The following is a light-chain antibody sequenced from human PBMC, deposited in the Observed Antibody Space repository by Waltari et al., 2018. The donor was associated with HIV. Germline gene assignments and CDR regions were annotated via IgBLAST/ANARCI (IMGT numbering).Light chain of an antibody. CDR1: SSNIESNY. J-gene: IGLJ3*02. CDR3: AAWDDSVSGRV. V-gene: IGLV1-47*01. CDR2: RNT. Sequence: QSVLTQPPSASGTPGQRVPTSCPGVSSNIESNYVYWYQQFPGTAPRLLIYRNTLLPSGVPDRFSGSKSATSASLAISGLRSEDEADYFCAAWDDSVSGRVFGGGTKLTVL.